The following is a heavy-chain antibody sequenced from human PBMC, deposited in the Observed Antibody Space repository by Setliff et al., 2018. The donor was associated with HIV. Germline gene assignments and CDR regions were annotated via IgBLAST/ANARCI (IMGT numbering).Heavy chain of an antibody. D-gene: IGHD3-16*01. V-gene: IGHV4-34*01. CDR1: GESFSRYY. J-gene: IGHJ4*02. CDR3: ARRPGGITRARLDN. Sequence: NPSETLSLTCAVCGESFSRYYFTWIRQAPGRGLEWIGEINHSAFTKYNPSLASRVTMSIDTSKNQFSLLLSSVTAADTAMYFCARRPGGITRARLDNWGQGTLVTVSS. CDR2: INHSAFT.